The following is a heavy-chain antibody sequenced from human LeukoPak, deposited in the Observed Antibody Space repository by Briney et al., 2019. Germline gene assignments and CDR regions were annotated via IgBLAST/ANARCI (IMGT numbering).Heavy chain of an antibody. Sequence: SETLSLTCTVSGGSISSGSYYWGWIRQPPGKGLEWSGSIYYSGSTYYNPSLKSRVNISVATSKNQFSLRLSSVTAADTAVYYCARVTGYVLEHYFDYWGQGTLVTVSS. CDR3: ARVTGYVLEHYFDY. J-gene: IGHJ4*02. CDR1: GGSISSGSYY. D-gene: IGHD6-13*01. V-gene: IGHV4-39*07. CDR2: IYYSGST.